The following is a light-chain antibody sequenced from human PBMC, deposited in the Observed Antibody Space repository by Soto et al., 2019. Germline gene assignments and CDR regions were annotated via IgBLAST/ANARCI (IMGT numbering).Light chain of an antibody. Sequence: QSVLTQPPSASGSPGQSVTISGTGTSSDVGGYKYVSWYQHYPGKAPKLMIYDVNKRPSGVPDRFSGSKSGNTASLTVSGLQAEDEADYYCFSYAGSNNYVFGTRTKVTVL. CDR1: SSDVGGYKY. CDR2: DVN. J-gene: IGLJ1*01. V-gene: IGLV2-8*01. CDR3: FSYAGSNNYV.